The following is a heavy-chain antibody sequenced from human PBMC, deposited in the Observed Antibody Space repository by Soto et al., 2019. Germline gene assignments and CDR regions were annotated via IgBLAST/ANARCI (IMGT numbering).Heavy chain of an antibody. CDR2: ISSSSSYI. CDR1: GFTFSSYS. J-gene: IGHJ3*02. D-gene: IGHD5-12*01. V-gene: IGHV3-21*01. CDR3: ARIRLGYNAFDI. Sequence: GGSLRLSCAASGFTFSSYSMNWVRQAPGKGLEWVSSISSSSSYIYYADSVKGRFTISRDNAKNSLYLQMNSLRAEDTAVYYCARIRLGYNAFDIWVKGSMVPVSS.